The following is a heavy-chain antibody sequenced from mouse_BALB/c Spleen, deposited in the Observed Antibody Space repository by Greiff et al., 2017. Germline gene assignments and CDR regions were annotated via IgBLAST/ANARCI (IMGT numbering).Heavy chain of an antibody. Sequence: EVHLVESGGGLVKPGGSLKLSCAASGFAFSSYDMSWVRQTPEKRLEWVAYISSGGGSTYYPDTVKGRFTISRDNAKNTLYLQMSSLKSEDTAMYYCARHYGNYSPMDYWGQGTSVTVSS. V-gene: IGHV5-12-1*01. CDR1: GFAFSSYD. CDR3: ARHYGNYSPMDY. CDR2: ISSGGGST. D-gene: IGHD2-1*01. J-gene: IGHJ4*01.